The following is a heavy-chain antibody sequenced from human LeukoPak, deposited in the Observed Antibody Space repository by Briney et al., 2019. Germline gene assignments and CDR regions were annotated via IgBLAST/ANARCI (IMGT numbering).Heavy chain of an antibody. D-gene: IGHD3-9*01. V-gene: IGHV3-21*01. CDR1: GFTFSSYS. CDR2: ISSSSSYI. J-gene: IGHJ4*02. Sequence: GGSLRLSCAASGFTFSSYSMNWVRQAPGKGLEWVSSISSSSSYIYYADSVKGRFAISRDNAKNSLYLQMNSLRAEDTAVYYCARDSYDILTGRSVNYFDYWGQGTLVTVSS. CDR3: ARDSYDILTGRSVNYFDY.